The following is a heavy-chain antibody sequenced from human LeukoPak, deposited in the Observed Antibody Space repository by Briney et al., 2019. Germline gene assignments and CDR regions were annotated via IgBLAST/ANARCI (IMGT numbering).Heavy chain of an antibody. D-gene: IGHD2-15*01. CDR2: INDSVNT. CDR1: VGSFSDYY. Sequence: PSETLSLTCAVYVGSFSDYYWTWIRQSPERGLEWIGEINDSVNTHYNPSLKSRVVISIDTSKNQFSLNLSPVSAADTAIYFCAGGDPSFSTYDSWGQGSLVTVSS. J-gene: IGHJ4*02. V-gene: IGHV4-34*01. CDR3: AGGDPSFSTYDS.